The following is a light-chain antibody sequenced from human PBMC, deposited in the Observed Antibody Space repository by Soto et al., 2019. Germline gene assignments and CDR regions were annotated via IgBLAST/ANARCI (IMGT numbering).Light chain of an antibody. CDR2: GAS. V-gene: IGKV3-15*01. Sequence: EIVMTQSPATLSVSPGERATLSCRASQSVSSNLAWYQQKPGQAPRLLIYGASTRATGIPARFSGSGSGTQFTLTISSLQSEDFAVYYCHQYNNWPPGTFGQGTKV. J-gene: IGKJ1*01. CDR1: QSVSSN. CDR3: HQYNNWPPGT.